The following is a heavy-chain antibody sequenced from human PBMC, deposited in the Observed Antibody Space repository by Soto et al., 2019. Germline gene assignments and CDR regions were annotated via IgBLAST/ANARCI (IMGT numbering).Heavy chain of an antibody. J-gene: IGHJ6*02. D-gene: IGHD6-13*01. V-gene: IGHV4-4*07. Sequence: SETLSLTCTVSGGSISSYYWSWIRQPAGKGLEWIGRIYTSGSTNYNPSLKSRVTMSVDTSENQFSLKLSSVTAADTAVYYCASGYSSSWSYGMDVWGQGTTVTVSS. CDR2: IYTSGST. CDR3: ASGYSSSWSYGMDV. CDR1: GGSISSYY.